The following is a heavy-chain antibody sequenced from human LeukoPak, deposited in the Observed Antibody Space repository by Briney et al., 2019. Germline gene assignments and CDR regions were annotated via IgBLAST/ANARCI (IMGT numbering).Heavy chain of an antibody. J-gene: IGHJ5*02. D-gene: IGHD3-16*01. V-gene: IGHV4-34*01. CDR3: ARRRKGGVNWFDP. Sequence: SETLSLTCAVYGGSFSGYYWSWIRQPPGKGLEWIGEINHSGSTNYNPSLKSRVTISVDTSKNQFSLKLSSVTAADTAVYYCARRRKGGVNWFDPWGQGTLVTVSS. CDR2: INHSGST. CDR1: GGSFSGYY.